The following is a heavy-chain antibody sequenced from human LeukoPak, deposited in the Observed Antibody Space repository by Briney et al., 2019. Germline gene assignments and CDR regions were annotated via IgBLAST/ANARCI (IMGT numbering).Heavy chain of an antibody. D-gene: IGHD6-19*01. CDR2: INTNTGNP. CDR1: GYTFTSYA. Sequence: GASVKVSCKASGYTFTSYAMNWVRQAPGQGLEWMGWINTNTGNPTYAQGFTGRFVFPLDTSASTAYLQISSLKAEDTAVYYCAREGVVAVADWRDYWGQGTLVTVSS. V-gene: IGHV7-4-1*02. CDR3: AREGVVAVADWRDY. J-gene: IGHJ4*02.